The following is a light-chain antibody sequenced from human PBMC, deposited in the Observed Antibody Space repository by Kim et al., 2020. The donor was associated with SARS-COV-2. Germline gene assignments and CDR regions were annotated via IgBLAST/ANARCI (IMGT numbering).Light chain of an antibody. CDR2: EDN. CDR1: SGSIASNY. Sequence: GRNVTISRTRSSGSIASNYVQWYQQRPGSAPTTVIYEDNQRPSGVPDRFSGSIDSSSNSASLTISGLKTEDEADYYCQSYDSSNVVFGGGTQLTVL. J-gene: IGLJ2*01. CDR3: QSYDSSNVV. V-gene: IGLV6-57*03.